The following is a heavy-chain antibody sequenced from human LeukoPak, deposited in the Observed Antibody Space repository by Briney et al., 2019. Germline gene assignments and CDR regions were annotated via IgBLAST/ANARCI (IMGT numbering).Heavy chain of an antibody. Sequence: SETLSLTCTVSGGSISSYYWSWIRQPPGKGLEWIGYIYYSGSTNYNPSLKSRVTISVDTSKNQFSQKLSSVTAADTAVYYCARVRIAYCGGDCYSRLVDYWGQGTLVTVSS. J-gene: IGHJ4*02. CDR2: IYYSGST. V-gene: IGHV4-59*01. CDR1: GGSISSYY. D-gene: IGHD2-21*02. CDR3: ARVRIAYCGGDCYSRLVDY.